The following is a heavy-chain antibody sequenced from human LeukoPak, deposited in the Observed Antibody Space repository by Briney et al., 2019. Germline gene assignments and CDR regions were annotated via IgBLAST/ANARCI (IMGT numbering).Heavy chain of an antibody. J-gene: IGHJ4*02. Sequence: SETLSLTCSVSGESIKSTSNYWAWVRQPPAKGLEWIGHIYYSTNTYYNSSLKSRVTISDYTSKNQVSLSLRSVTAADTALYFCVRRVAGTFYFDKWGEGSLVSVSS. CDR1: GESIKSTSNY. V-gene: IGHV4-39*01. CDR2: IYYSTNT. D-gene: IGHD6-19*01. CDR3: VRRVAGTFYFDK.